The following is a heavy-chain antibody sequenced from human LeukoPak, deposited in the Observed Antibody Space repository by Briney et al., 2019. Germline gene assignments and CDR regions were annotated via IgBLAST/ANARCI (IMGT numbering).Heavy chain of an antibody. CDR3: ARDGYSSGWYPLPYYYYMDV. Sequence: ASVKVSCKASGYTFTSYDINWVRQATGQGLEWMGWMNPNSGNTGYAQKFQGRVTITRNTSISTAYMELSSLRAEDTAVYYCARDGYSSGWYPLPYYYYMDVWGKGTTVTISS. V-gene: IGHV1-8*03. CDR1: GYTFTSYD. CDR2: MNPNSGNT. D-gene: IGHD6-19*01. J-gene: IGHJ6*03.